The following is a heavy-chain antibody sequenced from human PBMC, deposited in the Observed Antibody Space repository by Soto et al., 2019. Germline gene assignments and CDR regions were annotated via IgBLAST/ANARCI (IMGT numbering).Heavy chain of an antibody. V-gene: IGHV4-39*01. Sequence: SETLSLTCSVSGYSVSSSDYYWAWIRQPPGKGLGWIGSMLYSGLTYYNPSLKSRVTLSVDTSKNQFSVRPNSVTASDTAVYYCAPLSVSLSGPYGIHVWGQGTTVTVSS. D-gene: IGHD2-15*01. CDR3: APLSVSLSGPYGIHV. CDR2: MLYSGLT. CDR1: GYSVSSSDYY. J-gene: IGHJ6*02.